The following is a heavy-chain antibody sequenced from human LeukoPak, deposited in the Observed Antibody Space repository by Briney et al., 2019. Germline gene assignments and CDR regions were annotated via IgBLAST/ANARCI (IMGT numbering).Heavy chain of an antibody. CDR3: ARDPRYCSGGSCYAD. D-gene: IGHD2-15*01. J-gene: IGHJ4*02. CDR2: INTDGSST. Sequence: GGSLRLSCAASGFTFSSYWMHWVRQAPGKGLVWVSRINTDGSSTSYADSVKGRFTISRDNAKNTLYLQMNSLRAEDTAVYYCARDPRYCSGGSCYADWGQGTLVTASS. V-gene: IGHV3-74*01. CDR1: GFTFSSYW.